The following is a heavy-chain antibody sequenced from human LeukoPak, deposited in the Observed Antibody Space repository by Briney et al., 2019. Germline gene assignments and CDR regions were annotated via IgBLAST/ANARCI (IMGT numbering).Heavy chain of an antibody. CDR1: GGSISSGDYY. D-gene: IGHD3-16*02. CDR2: IYYSEST. CDR3: ARARFGFGGVIVILDY. J-gene: IGHJ4*02. V-gene: IGHV4-30-4*01. Sequence: SQTLSLTCTVSGGSISSGDYYWSWIRQPPGKGLEWIGYIYYSESTYYNPSLKSRVTISVDTSKNQFSLKLSSVTAADTAVYYCARARFGFGGVIVILDYWGQGTLVTVSS.